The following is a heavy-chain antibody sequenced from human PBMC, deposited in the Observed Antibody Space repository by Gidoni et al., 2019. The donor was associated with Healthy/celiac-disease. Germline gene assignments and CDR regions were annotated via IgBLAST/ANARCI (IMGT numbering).Heavy chain of an antibody. V-gene: IGHV4-39*01. D-gene: IGHD6-19*01. J-gene: IGHJ4*02. CDR3: ARQLLEQWLVGGWDY. CDR1: GGSIRSSSYY. Sequence: QLQLQESGPGLVKPSETLSLTCPVSGGSIRSSSYYWGWIRQPPGKGLEWSGSIYYSGSTYYNPSLKRRVTIAVDTSKNQFSLKLSSVTAADTAVYYGARQLLEQWLVGGWDYWGQGTLVTVSS. CDR2: IYYSGST.